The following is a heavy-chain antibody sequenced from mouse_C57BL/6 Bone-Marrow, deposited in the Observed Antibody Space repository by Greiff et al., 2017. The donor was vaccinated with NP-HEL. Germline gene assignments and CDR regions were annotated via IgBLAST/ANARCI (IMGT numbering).Heavy chain of an antibody. J-gene: IGHJ2*01. CDR1: GFSLSTSGMG. V-gene: IGHV8-12*01. CDR3: TREVPGFYDFDY. CDR2: IYWDDDK. D-gene: IGHD2-14*01. Sequence: QVTLKVSGPGILQSSQTLSLTCSFSGFSLSTSGMGVSWIRQPSGKGLEWLAHIYWDDDKRYNPSLKSRLTISKDTSSNQVFHKITSVDTADTATYYGTREVPGFYDFDYWGQGTTLTVSS.